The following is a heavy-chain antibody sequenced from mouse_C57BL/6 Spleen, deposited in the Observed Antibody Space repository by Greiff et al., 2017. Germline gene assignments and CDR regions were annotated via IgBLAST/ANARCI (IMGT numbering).Heavy chain of an antibody. CDR3: TTTGGSSPAWFAY. V-gene: IGHV14-1*01. D-gene: IGHD1-1*01. Sequence: VQLQQSGAELVRPGASVKLSCTASGFNIKDYYMHWVKQRPEQGLEWIGRIDPEDGDTEYAPKFQGKATMTADTSSNTAYLQLSSLTSEDTAVYYCTTTGGSSPAWFAYWGQGTLVTVSA. CDR2: IDPEDGDT. CDR1: GFNIKDYY. J-gene: IGHJ3*01.